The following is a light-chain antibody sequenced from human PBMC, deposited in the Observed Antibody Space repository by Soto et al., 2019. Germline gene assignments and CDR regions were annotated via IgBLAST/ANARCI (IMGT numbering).Light chain of an antibody. V-gene: IGKV3-20*01. J-gene: IGKJ2*01. CDR3: QQSGSSPYT. CDR2: GAS. CDR1: HSVSGSY. Sequence: ENVLTQSPGTLSLSPGERATLSCRASHSVSGSYVAWYQQKPGQAPRLLIYGASSRATGIPDRFSGSGSGSDFTLTISRLEPEDFAVYYCQQSGSSPYTFGQGTKLEIK.